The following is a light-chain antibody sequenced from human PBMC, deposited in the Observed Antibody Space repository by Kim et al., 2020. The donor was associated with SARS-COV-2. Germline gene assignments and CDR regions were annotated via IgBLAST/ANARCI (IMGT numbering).Light chain of an antibody. CDR1: SSDIGTYNY. Sequence: GQSITLSCTGTSSDIGTYNYVSWYQQHPGRAPHLMIYDVAKRPSGVSHRFSGSKSGNTASLTISGLQAEDEADYYCSSFASSTTWVFGGGTKLTVL. J-gene: IGLJ3*02. V-gene: IGLV2-14*04. CDR2: DVA. CDR3: SSFASSTTWV.